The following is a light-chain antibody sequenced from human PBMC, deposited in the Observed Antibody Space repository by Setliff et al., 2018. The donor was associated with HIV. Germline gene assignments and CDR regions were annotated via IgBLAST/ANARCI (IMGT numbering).Light chain of an antibody. CDR3: CSYAGSSVSYV. V-gene: IGLV2-11*01. J-gene: IGLJ1*01. CDR2: DVT. Sequence: QSVLAQPPSASGSPGQSVTISCTGTSSNIGTYNYVSWYQQHPGKAPKLMIYDVTKRPSGVPDRFSGSKSGNTASLTISGLQTEDEADYYCCSYAGSSVSYVFGTGTKATVL. CDR1: SSNIGTYNY.